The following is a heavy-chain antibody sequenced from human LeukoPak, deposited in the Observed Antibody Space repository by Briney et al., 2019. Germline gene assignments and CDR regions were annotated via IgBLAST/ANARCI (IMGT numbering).Heavy chain of an antibody. CDR3: ARVSFIAVAGTGAFDI. CDR1: GGSISSSNW. D-gene: IGHD6-19*01. J-gene: IGHJ3*02. CDR2: IYHSGST. V-gene: IGHV4-4*02. Sequence: SETLSLTCAVSGGSISSSNWWSWVRQPPGKWLEWIGEIYHSGSTNYNPSLKSRVTISVDKSKNQFSLKLSSVTAADTAVYYCARVSFIAVAGTGAFDIWGQGTMVTVSS.